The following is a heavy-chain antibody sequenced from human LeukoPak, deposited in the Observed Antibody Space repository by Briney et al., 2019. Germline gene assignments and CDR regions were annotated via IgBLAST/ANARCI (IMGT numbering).Heavy chain of an antibody. CDR2: ISYDGSNK. CDR3: ARDGTYSYGMDV. J-gene: IGHJ6*02. V-gene: IGHV3-30-3*01. D-gene: IGHD3-10*01. CDR1: GFTFSSYA. Sequence: GGSLRLSCAASGFTFSSYAMHWVRQAPGKGLEWVAVISYDGSNKYYADSVKGRFTISRDNPKNTLYLQMNSLRAEDTAVYYCARDGTYSYGMDVWGQGTTVTVSS.